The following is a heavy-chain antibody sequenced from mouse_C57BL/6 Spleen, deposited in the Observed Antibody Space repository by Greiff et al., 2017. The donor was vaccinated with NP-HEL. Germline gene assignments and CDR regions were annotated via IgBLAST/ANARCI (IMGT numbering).Heavy chain of an antibody. CDR1: GFTFSDYG. CDR2: ISNLAYSI. CDR3: ARRGLPYAMDY. Sequence: EVQLVESGGGLVQPGGSLKLSCAASGFTFSDYGMAWVRQAPRKGPEWVAFISNLAYSIYYADTVTGRFTISRENAKNTRYLEMSSLRSEDTAMYYCARRGLPYAMDYWGKGTSVTVSS. J-gene: IGHJ4*01. V-gene: IGHV5-15*01. D-gene: IGHD2-4*01.